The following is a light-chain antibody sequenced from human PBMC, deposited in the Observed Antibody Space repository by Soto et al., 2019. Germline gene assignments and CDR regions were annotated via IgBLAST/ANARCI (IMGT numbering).Light chain of an antibody. CDR2: AAS. CDR3: QQSYSTPIQRVWT. Sequence: DIQMTQSPSSLSASVGDRVTITCRASQSISSYLNWYQQKPGKAPKLLIYAASSLQSGVPSRFSGSGSGTDFTLTISSLQPEDFATYYCQQSYSTPIQRVWTFGQGTKVEIK. J-gene: IGKJ1*01. V-gene: IGKV1-39*01. CDR1: QSISSY.